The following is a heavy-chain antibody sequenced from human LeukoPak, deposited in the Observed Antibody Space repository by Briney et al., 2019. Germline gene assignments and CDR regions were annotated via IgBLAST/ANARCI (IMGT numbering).Heavy chain of an antibody. V-gene: IGHV4-39*07. J-gene: IGHJ5*02. CDR3: ARGRGHYYGSGSYYRWFDP. D-gene: IGHD3-10*01. CDR2: INHSGST. Sequence: SETLSLTCTVSGGSISSGSYYWSWVRQPPGKGLEWIGEINHSGSTNYNPSLKSRVTISVDTSKNQFSLKLSSVTAADTAVYYCARGRGHYYGSGSYYRWFDPWGQGTLVTVSS. CDR1: GGSISSGSYY.